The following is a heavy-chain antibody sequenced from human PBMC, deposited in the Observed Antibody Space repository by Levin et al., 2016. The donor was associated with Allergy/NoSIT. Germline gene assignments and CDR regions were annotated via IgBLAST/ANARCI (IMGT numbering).Heavy chain of an antibody. CDR3: AREAQYYDFWSGYYTLYYYYYMDV. J-gene: IGHJ6*03. Sequence: GGSLRLSCAASGFTFSSYAMHWVRQAPGKGLEWVAVISYDGSNKYYADSVKGRFTISRDNSKNTLYLQMNSLRAEDTAVYYCAREAQYYDFWSGYYTLYYYYYMDVWGKGTTVTVSS. CDR1: GFTFSSYA. CDR2: ISYDGSNK. V-gene: IGHV3-30*04. D-gene: IGHD3-3*01.